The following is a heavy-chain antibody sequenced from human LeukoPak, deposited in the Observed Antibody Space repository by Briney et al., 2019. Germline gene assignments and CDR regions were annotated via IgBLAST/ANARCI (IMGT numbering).Heavy chain of an antibody. D-gene: IGHD3-10*01. CDR1: GFTVSSNY. Sequence: PGGSLRLSCAASGFTVSSNYMIWVRQAPGRGLEWVSVIYSGGSTYYADSVKGRFTISRHTSKNTLYLQMNSLRAEDTAVYYCARSGRGPSGMDVWGQGTTVTVSS. V-gene: IGHV3-53*04. J-gene: IGHJ6*02. CDR3: ARSGRGPSGMDV. CDR2: IYSGGST.